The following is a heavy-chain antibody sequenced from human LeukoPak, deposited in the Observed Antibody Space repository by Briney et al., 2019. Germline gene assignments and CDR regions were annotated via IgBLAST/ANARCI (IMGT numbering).Heavy chain of an antibody. CDR1: GYTFTNYG. V-gene: IGHV1-18*01. CDR2: IRDYNGNT. J-gene: IGHJ4*02. CDR3: AGDLAATHYYDSSTSSDY. D-gene: IGHD3-22*01. Sequence: ASVKVSCKASGYTFTNYGISWVRQAPGQGLEWMGWIRDYNGNTNYAQKLQGRVTMTTDTSTSTAYMELRSLRSDDTAVYYCAGDLAATHYYDSSTSSDYWGQGTLVTVSS.